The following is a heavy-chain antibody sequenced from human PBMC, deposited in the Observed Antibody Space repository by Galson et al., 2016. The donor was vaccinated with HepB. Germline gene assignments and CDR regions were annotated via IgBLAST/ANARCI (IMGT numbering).Heavy chain of an antibody. CDR1: GFTFSSYA. D-gene: IGHD3-10*01. Sequence: SLRLSCAASGFTFSSYAMSWVRQVPGKGLAWVSAISSSGNETYNADAVKGRFTISRDNSKNTLYLQMNRLRAEDTAVYYCARDFPKNWFFDYWGQGALVTVSS. CDR3: ARDFPKNWFFDY. V-gene: IGHV3-23*01. J-gene: IGHJ4*02. CDR2: ISSSGNET.